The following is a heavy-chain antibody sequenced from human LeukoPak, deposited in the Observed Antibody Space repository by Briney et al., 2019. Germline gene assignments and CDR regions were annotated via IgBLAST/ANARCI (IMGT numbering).Heavy chain of an antibody. J-gene: IGHJ4*02. CDR2: IYSGGST. Sequence: PGGSLRLSCAASGFTVSSNYMSWVRQAPGKGLEWVSVIYSGGSTYYADSVKGRFTISRDNSKNTLYLQMNSLRAEDTAVYYCAGVYGAVTYYFDYWGQGTLVTVSS. CDR3: AGVYGAVTYYFDY. CDR1: GFTVSSNY. V-gene: IGHV3-66*01. D-gene: IGHD4-17*01.